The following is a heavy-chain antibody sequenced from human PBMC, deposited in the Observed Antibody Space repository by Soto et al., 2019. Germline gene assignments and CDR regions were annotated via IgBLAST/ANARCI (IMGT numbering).Heavy chain of an antibody. J-gene: IGHJ4*02. D-gene: IGHD3-22*01. CDR3: ARVGTLYDSSGYYYVY. V-gene: IGHV1-69*13. Sequence: WASVEVSCKASGGTFSRYAISWVRQAPGQGLEWMGGIIPMFGKANYAQKFQGRVTITADESTSTGYMELRSLISEDTAVYYCARVGTLYDSSGYYYVYSGQGTLVTVSS. CDR1: GGTFSRYA. CDR2: IIPMFGKA.